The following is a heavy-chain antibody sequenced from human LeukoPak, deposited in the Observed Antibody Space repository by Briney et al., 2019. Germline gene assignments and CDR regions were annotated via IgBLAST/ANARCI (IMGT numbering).Heavy chain of an antibody. CDR3: ARGPPYYYSSGSIPQTFDY. D-gene: IGHD3-10*01. Sequence: GRSLRLSCAASGFTFSSYAMHWVRQAPGKGLEWVAVISYDGSNKYYADSVKGRFTISRDNSKNTLYLQMNSLRAEDTAVYYCARGPPYYYSSGSIPQTFDYWGQGTLVTVSS. V-gene: IGHV3-30*04. CDR2: ISYDGSNK. J-gene: IGHJ4*02. CDR1: GFTFSSYA.